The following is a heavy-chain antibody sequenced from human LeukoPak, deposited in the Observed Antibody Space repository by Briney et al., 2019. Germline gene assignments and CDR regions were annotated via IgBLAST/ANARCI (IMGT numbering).Heavy chain of an antibody. CDR1: GGSIRSSYYY. V-gene: IGHV4-39*01. Sequence: SETLSLTCTVSGGSIRSSYYYWGWIRQPPGKGLEWIGSIYDSGSTYYNPSLKSRVTISVDTSKNQFSLKLNSVTAADTAVYYCAGQNYGNFDYWGQGTLVTVSS. J-gene: IGHJ4*02. D-gene: IGHD4-17*01. CDR2: IYDSGST. CDR3: AGQNYGNFDY.